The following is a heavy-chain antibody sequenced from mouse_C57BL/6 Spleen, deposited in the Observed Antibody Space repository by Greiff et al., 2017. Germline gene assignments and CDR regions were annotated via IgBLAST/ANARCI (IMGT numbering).Heavy chain of an antibody. Sequence: VQLQQPGAELVRPGASVKLSCKASGYTFTSYWMHWVKQRPIQGLEWIGNIYPSDSETHYNQKFKDKATFTVDKSSSTAYMQLSSLTSEYSAVYYWTRGTRFAYWGQGTLLTVSA. CDR3: TRGTRFAY. D-gene: IGHD3-3*01. CDR1: GYTFTSYW. CDR2: IYPSDSET. V-gene: IGHV1-52*01. J-gene: IGHJ3*01.